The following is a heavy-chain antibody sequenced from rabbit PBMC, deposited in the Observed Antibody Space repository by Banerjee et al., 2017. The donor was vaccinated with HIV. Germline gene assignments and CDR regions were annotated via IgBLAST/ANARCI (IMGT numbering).Heavy chain of an antibody. V-gene: IGHV1S45*01. Sequence: QEQLVESGGGLVQPGASLTLTCKASGFSFSTYYDWCWVRQAPGKGLEWIACIYAGSSGTTYYASWAKGRFTISKTSSTSVTLQMTSLTAADTATYFCARDKWGGMDLWGPGTLVTVS. D-gene: IGHD3-1*01. J-gene: IGHJ6*01. CDR2: IYAGSSGTT. CDR1: GFSFSTYYD. CDR3: ARDKWGGMDL.